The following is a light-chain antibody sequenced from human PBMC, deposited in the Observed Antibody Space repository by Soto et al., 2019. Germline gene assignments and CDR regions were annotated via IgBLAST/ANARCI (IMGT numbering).Light chain of an antibody. CDR2: GAS. J-gene: IGKJ4*01. V-gene: IGKV3-20*01. CDR1: QSVSSSY. Sequence: EIVLTQSPGTLSLSPGERATLSCRASQSVSSSYLAWYQQKPGQAPRLLIYGASSRATGIPDRFCGSESGTDFTLTISRLEPEDFAVYYCQQYGSSPRELTFGGGTKVEIK. CDR3: QQYGSSPRELT.